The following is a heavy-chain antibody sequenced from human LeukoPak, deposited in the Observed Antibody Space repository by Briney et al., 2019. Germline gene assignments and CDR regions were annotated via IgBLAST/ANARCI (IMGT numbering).Heavy chain of an antibody. Sequence: PGGSLRLSCAASGFTFSSYWMHWVRQAPGKGLVWVSRINSDGSRTNYADSVRGRFTISRDNAKNTLYLQMNSLRAEDTAVYYCARDWNAGDDVFDIWGQGTMVTVSS. V-gene: IGHV3-74*01. CDR2: INSDGSRT. J-gene: IGHJ3*02. CDR3: ARDWNAGDDVFDI. CDR1: GFTFSSYW. D-gene: IGHD7-27*01.